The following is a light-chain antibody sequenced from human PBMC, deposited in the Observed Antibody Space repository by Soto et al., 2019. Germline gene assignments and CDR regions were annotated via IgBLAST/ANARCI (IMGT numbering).Light chain of an antibody. CDR2: DVS. V-gene: IGLV2-11*01. J-gene: IGLJ1*01. Sequence: QSALTQPRSVSGSPGQSVTISCTGTSSDVGGYIYVSWYQQHPGKPPKLMIHDVSKRPSGVPDRFSGSKSGNTASLTISGRQAEDEADYYCCSYASSASIGFGTGTKVTVL. CDR3: CSYASSASIG. CDR1: SSDVGGYIY.